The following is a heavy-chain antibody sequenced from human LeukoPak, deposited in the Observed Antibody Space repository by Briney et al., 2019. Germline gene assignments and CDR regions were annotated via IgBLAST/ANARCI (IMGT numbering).Heavy chain of an antibody. V-gene: IGHV1-18*01. D-gene: IGHD3-3*01. J-gene: IGHJ4*02. CDR1: GYTFTSYG. CDR3: ARARITIFGVVMPYFDY. Sequence: ASVKVSCKASGYTFTSYGISWVRQAPGQGLEWMGWISAYNGNTNYAQKLQGRVTMTTDTSTSTAYMELRSPRSDDTAVYYCARARITIFGVVMPYFDYWGQGTLVTVSS. CDR2: ISAYNGNT.